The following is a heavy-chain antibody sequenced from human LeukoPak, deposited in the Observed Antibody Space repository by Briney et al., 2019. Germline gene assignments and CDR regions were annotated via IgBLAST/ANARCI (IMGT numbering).Heavy chain of an antibody. Sequence: ASVKVSCKTSGFTFTDYYMHWLRQAPGQGLAWMAWINANSGDSKSAQTFQGRVTMTRDTPTTTVYMELSSLRSDDTAVYYCAREAYYYGSHKAGFDVWGQGTVVTVSS. D-gene: IGHD3-10*01. CDR3: AREAYYYGSHKAGFDV. V-gene: IGHV1-2*02. CDR2: INANSGDS. J-gene: IGHJ3*01. CDR1: GFTFTDYY.